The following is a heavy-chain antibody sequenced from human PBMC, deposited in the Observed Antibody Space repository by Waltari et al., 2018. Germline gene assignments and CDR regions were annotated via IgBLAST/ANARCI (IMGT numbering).Heavy chain of an antibody. CDR1: GYSISSGYY. J-gene: IGHJ4*02. V-gene: IGHV4-38-2*02. CDR2: IYHSGST. CDR3: AGLRAYYFDY. Sequence: QVQLQESGPGLVKPSETLSLTCTVSGYSISSGYYWGWIRQPPGKGLEWIGSIYHSGSTYYHPSLKSRVPISVDTSKNQFSLKLSSVTAADTAVYYCAGLRAYYFDYWGQGTLVTVSS.